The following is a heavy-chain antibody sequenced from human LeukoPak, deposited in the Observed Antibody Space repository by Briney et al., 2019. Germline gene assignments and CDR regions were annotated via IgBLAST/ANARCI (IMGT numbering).Heavy chain of an antibody. Sequence: PGGSLRLSCVASGFTFSNAWMNWVRQAPGKGLEWVGRIKSKTDGGTTDYAAPVKGRFTISRDDSKNTLYLQMNSLKTEDTAVYYCSTTYYYDSSEGYWDQGTLVTVSS. D-gene: IGHD3-22*01. CDR2: IKSKTDGGTT. CDR1: GFTFSNAW. CDR3: STTYYYDSSEGY. J-gene: IGHJ4*02. V-gene: IGHV3-15*07.